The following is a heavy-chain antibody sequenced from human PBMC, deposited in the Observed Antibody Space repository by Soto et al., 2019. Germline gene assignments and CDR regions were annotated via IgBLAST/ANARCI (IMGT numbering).Heavy chain of an antibody. CDR1: GITISNYP. D-gene: IGHD3-16*02. J-gene: IGHJ4*02. Sequence: EVHLLESGGGLVQPGGSLRLSCAASGITISNYPMSWVRQAPGKGLDWVSGISGGGDSTYYADSAKGRFTISKDISRNALTLQLDSLGVEDTAVYFCVKDDAGYPATSLRWGQGALVGVSS. V-gene: IGHV3-23*01. CDR3: VKDDAGYPATSLR. CDR2: ISGGGDST.